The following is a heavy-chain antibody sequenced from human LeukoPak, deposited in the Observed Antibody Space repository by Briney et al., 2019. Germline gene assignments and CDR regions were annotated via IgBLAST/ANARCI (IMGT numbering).Heavy chain of an antibody. CDR3: ARKRRGVPNFDY. J-gene: IGHJ4*02. V-gene: IGHV3-33*01. CDR2: MWFDGSNK. CDR1: GFSFRTYG. D-gene: IGHD1-1*01. Sequence: GRSLRLSCAASGFSFRTYGMHWVRQAPGKGLEWVAVMWFDGSNKNYVDSVKGRFTISRDISKNTVFLQMNSLRVEDTAVYYCARKRRGVPNFDYWGQGTLVTVSS.